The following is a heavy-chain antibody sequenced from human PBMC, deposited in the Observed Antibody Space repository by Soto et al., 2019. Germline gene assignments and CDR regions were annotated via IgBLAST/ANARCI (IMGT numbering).Heavy chain of an antibody. CDR1: GFTFSGSA. V-gene: IGHV3-73*01. Sequence: QAGGSLRLSCAASGFTFSGSAMHWVRQASGKGLEWVGRIRSKANSYATAYAASVKGRFTISRDDSKNTAYLQMNSLKTEDTAVYYCTRLAYCGGDCYDAFDIWGQGTMVTVSS. D-gene: IGHD2-21*02. CDR3: TRLAYCGGDCYDAFDI. CDR2: IRSKANSYAT. J-gene: IGHJ3*02.